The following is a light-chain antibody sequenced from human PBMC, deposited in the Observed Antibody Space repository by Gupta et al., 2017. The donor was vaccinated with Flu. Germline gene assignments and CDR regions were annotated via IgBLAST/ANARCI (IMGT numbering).Light chain of an antibody. CDR2: DNN. CDR3: ETWDSRLSAVV. V-gene: IGLV1-51*01. J-gene: IGLJ3*02. Sequence: QSVSPQPPSASSSRARKGTISCSGSSSNIRNNYASWYQQLPGTAPKLLMYDNNKRPSGIPDRFSGSKSGTSATLAITGVQTEDEADYYCETWDSRLSAVVFGGGTKLTVL. CDR1: SSNIRNNY.